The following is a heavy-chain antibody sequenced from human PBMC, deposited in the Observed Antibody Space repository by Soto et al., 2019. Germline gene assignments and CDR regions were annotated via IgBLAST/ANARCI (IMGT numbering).Heavy chain of an antibody. CDR3: ARGNGSGSQYYYYYGMDV. D-gene: IGHD3-10*01. V-gene: IGHV4-34*01. CDR2: INHSGST. CDR1: GGSFSGYY. J-gene: IGHJ6*02. Sequence: AETLSLTCAAYGGSFSGYYWSWIRQPPGKGLEWIGEINHSGSTNYNPSLESRVTISVDTSKNQSSLKLSSVTAADTAVYYCARGNGSGSQYYYYYGMDVWGQGTTVTVSS.